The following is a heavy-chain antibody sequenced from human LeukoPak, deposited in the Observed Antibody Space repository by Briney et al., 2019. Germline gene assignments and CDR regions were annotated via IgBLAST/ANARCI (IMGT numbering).Heavy chain of an antibody. CDR2: IIPILGIA. D-gene: IGHD3-10*01. V-gene: IGHV1-69*02. CDR3: ASSNGMVRGVKDY. Sequence: GASVKVSCKASGGTFSSYTISWVRQAPGQGLEWMGRIIPILGIANYAQKFQGRVTITADKSTSTAYMELSSLRFEDTAVYYCASSNGMVRGVKDYWGQGTLVTVSS. CDR1: GGTFSSYT. J-gene: IGHJ4*02.